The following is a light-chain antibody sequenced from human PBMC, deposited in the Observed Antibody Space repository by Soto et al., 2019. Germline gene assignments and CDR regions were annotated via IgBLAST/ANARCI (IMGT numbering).Light chain of an antibody. CDR3: QEYNHYSGT. Sequence: DIQLTQSPSTLSASVGDRVTITCRASQTITNYLAWYQQKPGKAPKVLIYKASILESGVPSRFSGRGSGTEVTLTISGLQPDKFATSSGQEYNHYSGTFGQGTKV. V-gene: IGKV1-5*03. CDR1: QTITNY. J-gene: IGKJ1*01. CDR2: KAS.